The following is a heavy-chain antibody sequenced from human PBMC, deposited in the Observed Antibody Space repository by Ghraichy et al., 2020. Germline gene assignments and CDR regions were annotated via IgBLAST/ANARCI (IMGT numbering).Heavy chain of an antibody. V-gene: IGHV1-46*01. J-gene: IGHJ3*02. Sequence: ASVKVSCKTSGYTFTSYYIHWVRQSPGQGLEWMGILNPNDGSTTYTDAQKFQGRVTMTGDTSTGTIFMELSSLRSEDTAVYYGARGRAFLGFDIWGQGTMVTVPS. CDR3: ARGRAFLGFDI. CDR1: GYTFTSYY. D-gene: IGHD2/OR15-2a*01. CDR2: LNPNDGST.